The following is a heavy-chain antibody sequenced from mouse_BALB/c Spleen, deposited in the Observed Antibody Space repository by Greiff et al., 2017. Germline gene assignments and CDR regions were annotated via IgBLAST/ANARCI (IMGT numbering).Heavy chain of an antibody. CDR3: ARSRSDRSYDGNYDAMDY. D-gene: IGHD2-10*01. J-gene: IGHJ4*01. CDR2: ISSGSSTI. V-gene: IGHV5-17*02. CDR1: GFTFSSFG. Sequence: EVQGVESGGGLVQPGGSRKLSCAASGFTFSSFGMHWVRQAPEKGLEWVAYISSGSSTIYYADTVKGRFTISRDNPKHTLFLQMTSLRSEDTAMYYCARSRSDRSYDGNYDAMDYWGQGTSVTVSS.